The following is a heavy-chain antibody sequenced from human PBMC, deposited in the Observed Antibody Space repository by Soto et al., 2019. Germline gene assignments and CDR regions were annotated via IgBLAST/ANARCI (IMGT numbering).Heavy chain of an antibody. J-gene: IGHJ4*02. CDR1: GFSISSYW. Sequence: EVQLVESGGGLVQPGGSLRLSCAASGFSISSYWMNWVRQAPGKGLEWVAIIRKDGSEKYYVDSVKGRFTISRDNAKNSLYLQMNSPRDDDTAVYYSAGGSGWLSDYWGRGTVVTVSS. D-gene: IGHD6-19*01. CDR3: AGGSGWLSDY. V-gene: IGHV3-7*03. CDR2: IRKDGSEK.